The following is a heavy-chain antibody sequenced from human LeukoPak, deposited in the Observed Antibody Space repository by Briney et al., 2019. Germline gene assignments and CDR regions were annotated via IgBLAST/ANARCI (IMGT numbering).Heavy chain of an antibody. CDR2: IYYSGST. J-gene: IGHJ4*02. CDR3: ASIRSSGFPFDY. Sequence: SETLSLTCTVSGGSISSSSYYWGWIRQPPGKGLEWIGSIYYSGSTYYNPSLKSRVTISVDTSKNQFSLKLSSVTAADTAVYYRASIRSSGFPFDYWGQGTLVTVSS. CDR1: GGSISSSSYY. D-gene: IGHD3-22*01. V-gene: IGHV4-39*01.